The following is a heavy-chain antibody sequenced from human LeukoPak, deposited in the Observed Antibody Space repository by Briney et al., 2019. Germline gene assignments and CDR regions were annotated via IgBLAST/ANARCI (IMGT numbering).Heavy chain of an antibody. D-gene: IGHD3-10*01. Sequence: ASVKVSCKASGYTFTGYYMHWVRQAPGQGLEWMGWINPNSGGTNYAQKFQGWVTMTRDTSISTAYMELSRLRSEDTAVYYCASRLAEITMVRGAPEPYYYYYMDVWGKGTTVTVSS. CDR3: ASRLAEITMVRGAPEPYYYYYMDV. CDR1: GYTFTGYY. V-gene: IGHV1-2*04. CDR2: INPNSGGT. J-gene: IGHJ6*03.